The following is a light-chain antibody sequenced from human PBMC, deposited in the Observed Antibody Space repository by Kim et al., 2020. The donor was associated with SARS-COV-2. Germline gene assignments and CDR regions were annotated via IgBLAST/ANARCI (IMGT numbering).Light chain of an antibody. CDR2: RND. J-gene: IGLJ3*02. CDR1: RANIGNNF. Sequence: GQTLTFCCSGGRANIGNNFVFWYRQLPGAAPRLLMYRNDQRPSGVPDRISGSKSGTSASLVISDLRSEDEADYFCASWDDTLNSQLFGGGTQLTVL. CDR3: ASWDDTLNSQL. V-gene: IGLV1-47*01.